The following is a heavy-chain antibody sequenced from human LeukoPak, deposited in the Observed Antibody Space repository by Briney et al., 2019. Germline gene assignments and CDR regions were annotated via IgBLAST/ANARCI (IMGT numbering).Heavy chain of an antibody. V-gene: IGHV3-30*18. CDR2: ISYDGSNK. J-gene: IGHJ6*02. D-gene: IGHD2-2*02. CDR1: GFTFSSYG. CDR3: ANSLGYCSSTSCYRGGYYYYGMDV. Sequence: GGSLRLSCAASGFTFSSYGMHWVRQAPGKGLEWVAVISYDGSNKYYADSVKGRFTISRDNSKNTLYLQMNSLRAEDTAVYYCANSLGYCSSTSCYRGGYYYYGMDVWGQGTTVTVSS.